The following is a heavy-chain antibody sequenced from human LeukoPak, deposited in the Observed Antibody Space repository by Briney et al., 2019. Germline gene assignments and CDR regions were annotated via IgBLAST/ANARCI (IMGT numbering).Heavy chain of an antibody. J-gene: IGHJ4*02. CDR1: GGSSSRYY. CDR3: ARVWEELRYFDWLWHFDY. V-gene: IGHV3-7*01. D-gene: IGHD3-9*01. Sequence: QSSETLSLTCAVYGGSSSRYYWSWVRQAPGKGLEWVANIKQDGSEKYYVDSVKGRFTISRDNAKNSLYLQMNSLRAEDTAVYYCARVWEELRYFDWLWHFDYWGQGTLVTVSS. CDR2: IKQDGSEK.